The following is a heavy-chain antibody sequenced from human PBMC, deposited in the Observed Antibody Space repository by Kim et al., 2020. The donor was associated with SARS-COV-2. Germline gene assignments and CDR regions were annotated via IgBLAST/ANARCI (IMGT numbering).Heavy chain of an antibody. Sequence: GGSLRLSCAASGFTFGNFAMHWVRQAPGKGLEWVSGISWDTNRKGYADSVKGRFTISRDNAKNSLFLQMNSLRAEDTALYYCAKDSIAETRQFDLWGQGTLVTVSS. CDR2: ISWDTNRK. V-gene: IGHV3-9*01. CDR1: GFTFGNFA. D-gene: IGHD2-15*01. J-gene: IGHJ4*02. CDR3: AKDSIAETRQFDL.